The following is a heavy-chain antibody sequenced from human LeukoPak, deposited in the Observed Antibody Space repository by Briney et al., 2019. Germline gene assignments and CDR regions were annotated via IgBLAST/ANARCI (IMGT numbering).Heavy chain of an antibody. CDR1: GYTFSSYG. Sequence: SCKASGYTFSSYGMHWVRQAPGKGLEWVAFIRYDGSNKYYADSVKGRFTISRDNSKNTLYLQMNSLRAEDAAVYYCAKDHCSSTSCFYFDYWGQGTLVTVSS. D-gene: IGHD2-2*01. V-gene: IGHV3-30*02. J-gene: IGHJ4*02. CDR3: AKDHCSSTSCFYFDY. CDR2: IRYDGSNK.